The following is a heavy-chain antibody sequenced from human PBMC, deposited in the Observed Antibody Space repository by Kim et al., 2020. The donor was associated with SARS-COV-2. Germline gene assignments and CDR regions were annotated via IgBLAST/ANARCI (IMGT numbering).Heavy chain of an antibody. CDR2: ISYDGSAE. V-gene: IGHV3-30*18. CDR1: GFTFSNYG. J-gene: IGHJ2*01. Sequence: GGSLRLSCAASGFTFSNYGMNWVRQAPGKGSEWVTVISYDGSAEFYTDSVKGRFTISRDNSKNTLFLQMNSLTTEDTAVYYCAKEYTRQSSDWDFDLWGRGTLVTVSS. D-gene: IGHD5-18*01. CDR3: AKEYTRQSSDWDFDL.